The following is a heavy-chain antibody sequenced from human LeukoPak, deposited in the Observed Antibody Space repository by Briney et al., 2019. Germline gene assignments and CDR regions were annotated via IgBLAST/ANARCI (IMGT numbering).Heavy chain of an antibody. V-gene: IGHV1-8*01. D-gene: IGHD3-10*01. Sequence: ASVKVSCKASGFTFTSYDINWVRQASGQGLEWMGWMNPNNGNTGYAQEFQGRVTMTRDASISTAYMELRGLRSEDTAVYYCVRDGEGVAISVNYWFDPWGQGTLVTVSS. CDR3: VRDGEGVAISVNYWFDP. CDR2: MNPNNGNT. CDR1: GFTFTSYD. J-gene: IGHJ5*02.